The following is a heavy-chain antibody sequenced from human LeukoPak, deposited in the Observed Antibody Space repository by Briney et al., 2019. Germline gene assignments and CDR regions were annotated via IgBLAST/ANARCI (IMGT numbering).Heavy chain of an antibody. J-gene: IGHJ3*02. CDR1: GFTFSSYA. V-gene: IGHV3-53*01. D-gene: IGHD3-22*01. Sequence: GGSLRLSCAASGFTFSSYAMHWVRQAPGKGLEWVSVIYSGGSTYYADSVKGRFTISRDNSKNTLYLQMNSLRAEDTAVYYCARERYYYDSSHAFDIWGQGTMVTVSS. CDR3: ARERYYYDSSHAFDI. CDR2: IYSGGST.